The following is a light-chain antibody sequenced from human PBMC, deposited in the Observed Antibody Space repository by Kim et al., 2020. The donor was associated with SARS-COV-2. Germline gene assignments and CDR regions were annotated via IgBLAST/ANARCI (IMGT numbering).Light chain of an antibody. CDR1: KLGNKY. Sequence: SYELTQAPSVSVSPGQTASITCFGDKLGNKYPCWYQQKPGQSPVLVIYHDDKRPSGIPDRFSASSSGNTATLTISETQAMDEADYYCQAWETDTVIFGGGTQLTVL. V-gene: IGLV3-1*01. CDR3: QAWETDTVI. CDR2: HDD. J-gene: IGLJ2*01.